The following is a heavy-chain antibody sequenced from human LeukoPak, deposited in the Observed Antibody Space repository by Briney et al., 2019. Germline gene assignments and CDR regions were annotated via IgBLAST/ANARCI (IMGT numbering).Heavy chain of an antibody. CDR3: AKDKSWERGGAFDI. J-gene: IGHJ3*02. V-gene: IGHV3-21*04. D-gene: IGHD1-26*01. CDR1: GFTFSSYS. CDR2: ISSSSSYI. Sequence: GGSLRLSCAASGFTFSSYSMNWVRQAPGKGLEWVSSISSSSSYIYYADSVKGRFTISRDNDKNYLYLQMNSLRAEDMDLYYCAKDKSWERGGAFDIWGQGTMVTVSS.